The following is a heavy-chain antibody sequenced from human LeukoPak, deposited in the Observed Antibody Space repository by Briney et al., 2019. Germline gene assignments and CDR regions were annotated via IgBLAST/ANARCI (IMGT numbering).Heavy chain of an antibody. V-gene: IGHV3-11*03. Sequence: PGGSLRLSCAASGFTFSDYYMSWIRQAPGKGLEWVSYISSSSSYTNYADSVKGRSTISRDNAKNSLYLQMNSLRAEDTAVYYCARTPYYYDSSGYYPSDYWGQGTLVTVSS. CDR1: GFTFSDYY. D-gene: IGHD3-22*01. CDR2: ISSSSSYT. CDR3: ARTPYYYDSSGYYPSDY. J-gene: IGHJ4*02.